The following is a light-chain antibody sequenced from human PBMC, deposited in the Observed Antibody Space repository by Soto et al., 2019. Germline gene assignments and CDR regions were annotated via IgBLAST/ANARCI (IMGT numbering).Light chain of an antibody. J-gene: IGKJ1*01. V-gene: IGKV3-20*01. CDR1: LSGRNNQ. CDR2: GAS. CDR3: QQYGSSPRT. Sequence: EIVLTQSPGTLSLSPGERGTLSCRARLSGRNNQLAWYQHKPGQAPRILIYGASNRATGIPDRFSGRGSGTDFTRTISRLEPDDVAVYYCQQYGSSPRTFGQGTKVEI.